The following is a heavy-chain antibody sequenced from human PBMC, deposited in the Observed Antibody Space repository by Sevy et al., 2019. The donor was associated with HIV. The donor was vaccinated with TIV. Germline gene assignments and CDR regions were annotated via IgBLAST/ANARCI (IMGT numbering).Heavy chain of an antibody. CDR2: IRYDGSNK. J-gene: IGHJ6*02. CDR1: GFTFSSYG. CDR3: AKDRGPRYCSSTSCYAWGMDV. Sequence: GGSLRLSCAASGFTFSSYGMHWVRQAPGKGLEWVAFIRYDGSNKYYADSVKGRFTMSRDNSKNTLYLQMNSLRAEDTAVYYCAKDRGPRYCSSTSCYAWGMDVWGQRTTVTVSS. V-gene: IGHV3-30*02. D-gene: IGHD2-2*01.